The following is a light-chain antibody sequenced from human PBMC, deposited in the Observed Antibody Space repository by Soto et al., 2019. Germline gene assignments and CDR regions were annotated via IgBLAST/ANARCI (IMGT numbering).Light chain of an antibody. Sequence: DIVMTQSPLSLAVTPGEPASISCRSSQSLLYSSGHNYLDWYLQKPGQSPQLLIYLGSNRASGVPDRFSGSGSGTDFTLKIRRVEAEDVGVYYCMQALQTPYTFGQGTKLEIK. V-gene: IGKV2-28*01. J-gene: IGKJ2*01. CDR2: LGS. CDR1: QSLLYSSGHNY. CDR3: MQALQTPYT.